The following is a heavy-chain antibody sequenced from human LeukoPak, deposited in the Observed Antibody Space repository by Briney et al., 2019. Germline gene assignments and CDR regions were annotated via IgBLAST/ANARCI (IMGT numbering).Heavy chain of an antibody. CDR1: GFTVSSNY. Sequence: PGGSLRLSCAASGFTVSSNYMIWDRQAPGKGLEWVSVIYSGGSTYYADSVKGRFTISRDNSRNTLYLQMNSLRAEDTAVYYCARELRGQENYWGQGTLVTVSS. CDR3: ARELRGQENY. CDR2: IYSGGST. D-gene: IGHD3-16*01. V-gene: IGHV3-66*01. J-gene: IGHJ4*02.